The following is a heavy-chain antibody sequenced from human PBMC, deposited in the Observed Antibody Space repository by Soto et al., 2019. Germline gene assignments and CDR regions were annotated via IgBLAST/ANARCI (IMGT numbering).Heavy chain of an antibody. Sequence: QVQLVQSGAEVKKPGASVKVSCKASGYTFTSYAMHLVRQAPGQRLEWMGWINAGNGNTKYSQKFQGRVTITRDTSASTAYMELSSLRSEDTAVYYCARVLAVTTKLYYYYGMDVWGQGTTVTVSS. CDR3: ARVLAVTTKLYYYYGMDV. CDR2: INAGNGNT. D-gene: IGHD4-17*01. CDR1: GYTFTSYA. V-gene: IGHV1-3*01. J-gene: IGHJ6*02.